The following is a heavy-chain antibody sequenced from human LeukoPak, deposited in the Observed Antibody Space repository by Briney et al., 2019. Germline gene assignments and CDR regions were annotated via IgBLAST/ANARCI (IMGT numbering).Heavy chain of an antibody. J-gene: IGHJ6*03. CDR2: IYPTGNT. V-gene: IGHV4-4*07. Sequence: PSETLSLTCSVSGGAIISYYWSWIRQPAGKGPEWIGRIYPTGNTDYNPSLKTRVTMSTDLSKKQFSLRLRSVTAADTAVYYCARLKFYDSTGYSPGYYMVVWGKGTAVTVSS. CDR1: GGAIISYY. CDR3: ARLKFYDSTGYSPGYYMVV. D-gene: IGHD3-22*01.